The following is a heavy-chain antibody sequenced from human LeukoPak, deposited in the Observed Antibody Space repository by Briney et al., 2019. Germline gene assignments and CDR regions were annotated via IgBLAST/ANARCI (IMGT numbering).Heavy chain of an antibody. D-gene: IGHD5-18*01. J-gene: IGHJ3*02. Sequence: SETLSLTCTVFGGSISSYYWSWIRQPPGKGLEWIGYIYYSGSTNYNPSLKSRVTISVDTSKYQFSLKLSSVTAADTAVYYCARYSPTTVDAFDIWGQGTMVTVSS. CDR3: ARYSPTTVDAFDI. CDR1: GGSISSYY. V-gene: IGHV4-59*01. CDR2: IYYSGST.